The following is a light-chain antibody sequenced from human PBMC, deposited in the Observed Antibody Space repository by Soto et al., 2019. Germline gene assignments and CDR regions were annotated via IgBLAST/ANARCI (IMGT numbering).Light chain of an antibody. V-gene: IGKV3-20*01. J-gene: IGKJ1*01. CDR1: QSVSSEY. CDR3: QQYDSQPRT. Sequence: EIVLTQSPGTLSLSPGERATLSCRASQSVSSEYLAWYQQKPGQGPRPLMYGASNRDTGIPDRFSGSGSGTDFTLTISRLEPEDFAVYYCQQYDSQPRTFGQGTKVEIK. CDR2: GAS.